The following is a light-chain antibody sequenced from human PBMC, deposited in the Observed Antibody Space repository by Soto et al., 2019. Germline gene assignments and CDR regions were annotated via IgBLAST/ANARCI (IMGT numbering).Light chain of an antibody. V-gene: IGKV1-33*01. J-gene: IGKJ4*01. CDR3: QQYDNLSLT. Sequence: DIQMTQSPSSLSASVGDRVTITCQASQDISNYLNWYQQKPGKAPKLLLFDASNMETGDPSRFSGSGSGTDFTFTISSLQPEDIATYYCQQYDNLSLTFGGGTKVEIK. CDR2: DAS. CDR1: QDISNY.